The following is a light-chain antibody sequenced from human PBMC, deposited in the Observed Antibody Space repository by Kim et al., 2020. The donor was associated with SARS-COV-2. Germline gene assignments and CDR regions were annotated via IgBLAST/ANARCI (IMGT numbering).Light chain of an antibody. CDR2: DTS. V-gene: IGKV3-11*01. Sequence: PGERATLPCRASQSVTGRVSWYQQRPGQAPRLLIYDTSNRATGIPARFSGSWSGTDFTLTISSLEPEDFAVYYCQQRRSWPLTFGGGTKVDI. CDR3: QQRRSWPLT. CDR1: QSVTGR. J-gene: IGKJ4*01.